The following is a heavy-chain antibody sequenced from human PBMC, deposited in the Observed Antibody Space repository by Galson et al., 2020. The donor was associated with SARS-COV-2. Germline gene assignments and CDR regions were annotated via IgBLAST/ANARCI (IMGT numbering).Heavy chain of an antibody. V-gene: IGHV4-31*03. D-gene: IGHD3-10*01. CDR2: IYYSGST. CDR1: GGSISSGGYY. CDR3: ARDQPSGSGSYEVDP. Sequence: SETLSLTCTVSGGSISSGGYYWSWIRQHPGKGLEWIGYIYYSGSTYYNPSLKSRVTISVDTSKNQFSLKLSSVTAADTAVYYCARDQPSGSGSYEVDPWGQGTLVTVSS. J-gene: IGHJ5*02.